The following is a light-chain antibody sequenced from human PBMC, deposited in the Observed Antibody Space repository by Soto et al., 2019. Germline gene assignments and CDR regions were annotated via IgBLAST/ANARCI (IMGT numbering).Light chain of an antibody. Sequence: EIVLTQSPGTLSLSPGERATLSLRASQSVSSSYLAWYQQKPGQAPRLLIYGASSRATGIPDRFSGSGSGTDFTLTISRLEPEDFAVYYCQQYGSSLLTFGGGTKVDIK. CDR1: QSVSSSY. J-gene: IGKJ4*01. CDR3: QQYGSSLLT. CDR2: GAS. V-gene: IGKV3-20*01.